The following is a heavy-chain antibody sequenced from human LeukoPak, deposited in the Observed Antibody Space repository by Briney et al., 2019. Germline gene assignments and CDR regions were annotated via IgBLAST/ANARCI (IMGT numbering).Heavy chain of an antibody. Sequence: QPGRSLRLSCEASGFTFSSYTMHWVRQAPGKGLEWVSTISGSGDYTYYADSVKGRFTISRDNSKNTLYLQMNSLRAEDTAVYYCAKVTYGSGTYGAFDSWGQGTLVTVSS. CDR3: AKVTYGSGTYGAFDS. J-gene: IGHJ4*02. CDR1: GFTFSSYT. V-gene: IGHV3-23*01. D-gene: IGHD3-10*01. CDR2: ISGSGDYT.